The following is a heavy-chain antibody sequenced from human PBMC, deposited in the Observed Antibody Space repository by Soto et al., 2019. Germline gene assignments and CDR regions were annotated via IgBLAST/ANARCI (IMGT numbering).Heavy chain of an antibody. CDR1: GFNFDYYG. CDR3: AKPMHSSRWSRGGFDY. V-gene: IGHV3-30*18. D-gene: IGHD2-2*01. Sequence: GGSLRLSCAASGFNFDYYGMHWVRQAPGKGLEWVTLMSYDGSSIHYADSVKGRFTISRDNSKKTVYLQMNSLRTDDTAIYYCAKPMHSSRWSRGGFDYWGRGTLVTVSS. J-gene: IGHJ4*02. CDR2: MSYDGSSI.